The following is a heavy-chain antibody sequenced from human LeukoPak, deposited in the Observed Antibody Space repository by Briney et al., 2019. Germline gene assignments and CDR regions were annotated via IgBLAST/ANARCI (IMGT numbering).Heavy chain of an antibody. CDR1: GFTFSSYS. CDR3: ARVSYGDRGDYYYYMDV. J-gene: IGHJ6*03. D-gene: IGHD5-18*01. V-gene: IGHV3-48*01. Sequence: PGGSLRLSCAASGFTFSSYSMNWVRQAPGKGLEWVSYISSSSSTIYYADSVRGRFTISRDNAKNSLYLQMNSLRAEDTAVYYCARVSYGDRGDYYYYMDVWGKGTTVTISS. CDR2: ISSSSSTI.